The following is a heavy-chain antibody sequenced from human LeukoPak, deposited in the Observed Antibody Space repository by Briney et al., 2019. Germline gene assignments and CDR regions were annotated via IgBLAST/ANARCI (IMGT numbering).Heavy chain of an antibody. CDR1: VDTFTGYY. Sequence: ASVKSSCKASVDTFTGYYVHCGRQAPGHGGECRWWINPNSGGTNYAQKFQGRVTMTTDTSISTAYMELSRLRSDDTAVYYCARDSIAVDEYYSYRYMDVWGKGTTVTVSS. J-gene: IGHJ6*03. CDR3: ARDSIAVDEYYSYRYMDV. V-gene: IGHV1-2*02. D-gene: IGHD6-19*01. CDR2: INPNSGGT.